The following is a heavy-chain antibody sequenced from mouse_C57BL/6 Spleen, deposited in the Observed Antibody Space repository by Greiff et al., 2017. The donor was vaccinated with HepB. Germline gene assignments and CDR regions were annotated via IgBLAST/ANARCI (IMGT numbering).Heavy chain of an antibody. Sequence: VMLVESGPGLVAPSQSLSITCTVSGFSLTSYAISWVRQPPGKGLEWLGVIWTGGGTNYNSALKSRLSISKDNSKSQVFLKMNSLQTDDTARYYCARDDYDVPSYYAMDYWGQGTSVTVSS. CDR2: IWTGGGT. D-gene: IGHD2-4*01. J-gene: IGHJ4*01. CDR1: GFSLTSYA. V-gene: IGHV2-9-1*01. CDR3: ARDDYDVPSYYAMDY.